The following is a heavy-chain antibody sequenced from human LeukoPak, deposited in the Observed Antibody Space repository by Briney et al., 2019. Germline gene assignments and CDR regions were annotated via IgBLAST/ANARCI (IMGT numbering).Heavy chain of an antibody. CDR3: ARTHWIQLFLSY. V-gene: IGHV4-34*01. D-gene: IGHD5-18*01. Sequence: PSETLSLTCAVYGGYLSGYYWSWIRQPPGKGLEWIGEINHSGSTNYNPSLKSRVTISVDTSKNQFSLKLSSVTAADTAVYYCARTHWIQLFLSYWGQGTLVTVSS. J-gene: IGHJ4*02. CDR1: GGYLSGYY. CDR2: INHSGST.